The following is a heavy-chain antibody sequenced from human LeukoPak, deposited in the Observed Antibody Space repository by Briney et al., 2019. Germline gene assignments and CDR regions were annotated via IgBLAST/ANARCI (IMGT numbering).Heavy chain of an antibody. V-gene: IGHV4-30-2*01. CDR3: ARDLGDSSGYSGNWFDP. CDR2: IYHSGST. CDR1: GGSISSGGYS. D-gene: IGHD3-22*01. Sequence: PSQTLSLTCAVSGGSISSGGYSWSWIRQPPGKGLEWIGYIYHSGSTYYNPSLKSRVTISVDTSKNQFSLKLSSVTAADTAVYYCARDLGDSSGYSGNWFDPWGQGTLVTVSS. J-gene: IGHJ5*02.